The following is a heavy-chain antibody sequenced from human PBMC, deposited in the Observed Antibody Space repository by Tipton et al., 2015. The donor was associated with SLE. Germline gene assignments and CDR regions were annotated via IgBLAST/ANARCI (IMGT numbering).Heavy chain of an antibody. D-gene: IGHD6-19*01. CDR3: AIALACTLFFDY. V-gene: IGHV1-18*01. Sequence: QVQLVQSGAEVKKPGASVKVSCKASGFTFTSYGISWVRQAPGQGLEWMGWISAYNGNTDYAQKLQGRVTMTTDTSKSTAYMELRSLRSEDTAVYYCAIALACTLFFDYWGQGALVTVSS. CDR2: ISAYNGNT. J-gene: IGHJ4*02. CDR1: GFTFTSYG.